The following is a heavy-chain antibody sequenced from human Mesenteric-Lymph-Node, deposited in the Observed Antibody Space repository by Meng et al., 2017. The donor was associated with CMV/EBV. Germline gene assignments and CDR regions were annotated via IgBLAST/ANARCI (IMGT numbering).Heavy chain of an antibody. CDR3: ARDMNDYWSGYHPFDY. V-gene: IGHV4-38-2*02. D-gene: IGHD3-3*01. Sequence: SETLSLTCTVSGYSISSGYYWGWIRQPPGKGLEWIGSGYRSGRTHYNPSLKSRVTISLDTSKNQFSLNLNSVTAADTAVYCCARDMNDYWSGYHPFDYWGQGTVVTVSS. CDR1: GYSISSGYY. J-gene: IGHJ4*02. CDR2: GYRSGRT.